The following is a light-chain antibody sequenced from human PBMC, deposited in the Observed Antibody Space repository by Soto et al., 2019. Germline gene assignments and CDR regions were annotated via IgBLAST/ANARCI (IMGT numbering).Light chain of an antibody. CDR3: QHYNSYPWT. Sequence: DIQMTQSPSTLSASIGDRVTITCRASQTINNWLAWYQQKQGKAPNLLIYHASNLETGVPSRFSGSAFGTEFTLTISSLQPDDFATYYCQHYNSYPWTFGQGTKVEIK. J-gene: IGKJ1*01. CDR1: QTINNW. CDR2: HAS. V-gene: IGKV1-5*01.